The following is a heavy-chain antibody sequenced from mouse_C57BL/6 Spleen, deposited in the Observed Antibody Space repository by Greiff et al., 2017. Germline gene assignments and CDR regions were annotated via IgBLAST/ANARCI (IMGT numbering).Heavy chain of an antibody. D-gene: IGHD1-1*02. CDR3: ARLGGITRVGATGGYFDY. J-gene: IGHJ2*01. V-gene: IGHV1-62-2*01. Sequence: QVQLQQSGAELVKPGASVKLSCKASGYTFTEYTIHWVKQRSGQGLEWIGWFYPGSGSIKYNEKFKDKATLTADKSSSTVYMELSRLTSEDSAVYLCARLGGITRVGATGGYFDYWGQGTTLTVSS. CDR2: FYPGSGSI. CDR1: GYTFTEYT.